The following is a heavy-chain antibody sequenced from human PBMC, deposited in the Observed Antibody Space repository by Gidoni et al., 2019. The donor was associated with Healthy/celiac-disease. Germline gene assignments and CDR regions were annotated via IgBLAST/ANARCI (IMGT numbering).Heavy chain of an antibody. CDR1: GFTFSSYA. Sequence: QVQLVESGGGVVQPGRSLRLSCAASGFTFSSYAMHWVRQAPGKGLGWVAVISYDGSNKYYADSVKGRFTISRDNSKNTLYLQMNSLRAEDTAVYYCARDPNYDILTGYFDYWGQGTLVTVSS. CDR3: ARDPNYDILTGYFDY. CDR2: ISYDGSNK. V-gene: IGHV3-30-3*01. J-gene: IGHJ4*02. D-gene: IGHD3-9*01.